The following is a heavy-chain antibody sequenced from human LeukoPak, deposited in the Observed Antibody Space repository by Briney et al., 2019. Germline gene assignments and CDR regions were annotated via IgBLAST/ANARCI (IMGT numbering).Heavy chain of an antibody. CDR1: GYTFTGYY. CDR2: INPNSGGT. Sequence: GASVKVSCKASGYTFTGYYMHWVRQAPGQGLEWMGWINPNSGGTNYAQKFQGRVTMTRDTSISTAYMELSRLRSDDTAVYYCARGPFYCSSTSCFPSFDYWGQGTLVTVSS. CDR3: ARGPFYCSSTSCFPSFDY. D-gene: IGHD2-2*01. V-gene: IGHV1-2*02. J-gene: IGHJ4*02.